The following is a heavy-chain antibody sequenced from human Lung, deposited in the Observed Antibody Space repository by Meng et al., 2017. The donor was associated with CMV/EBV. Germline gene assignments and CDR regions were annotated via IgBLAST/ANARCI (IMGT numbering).Heavy chain of an antibody. CDR3: ARGSGSPEH. CDR1: GFTFGDYA. D-gene: IGHD3-10*01. CDR2: IRNRTRGGTT. J-gene: IGHJ1*01. V-gene: IGHV3-49*04. Sequence: GESLKISCTASGFTFGDYAMTWVRQAPGKRLEWIGFIRNRTRGGTTEYAASVKGRFSILRDDSKSIAYLQMDSVKIEDTGVYFCARGSGSPEHWGQGKLVTVDS.